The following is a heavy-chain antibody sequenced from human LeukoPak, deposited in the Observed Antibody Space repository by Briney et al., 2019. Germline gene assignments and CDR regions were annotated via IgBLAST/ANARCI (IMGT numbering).Heavy chain of an antibody. D-gene: IGHD5-24*01. Sequence: KPSETLSLTCRVYGGSFSDYYWIWIRQSPGKGLEWIGEINHSGSTNYNPSLKSRVTISVDTSKNQFSLKLSSVTAADTAVYYCARRERDGYNQNWFDPWGQGTLVTVSS. J-gene: IGHJ5*02. CDR2: INHSGST. CDR3: ARRERDGYNQNWFDP. V-gene: IGHV4-34*01. CDR1: GGSFSDYY.